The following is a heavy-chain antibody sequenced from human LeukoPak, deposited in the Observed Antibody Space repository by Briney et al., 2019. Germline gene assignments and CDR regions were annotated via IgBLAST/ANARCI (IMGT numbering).Heavy chain of an antibody. CDR2: ISYDGSNK. J-gene: IGHJ4*02. CDR3: ARDIAAGTTAQDY. D-gene: IGHD1-7*01. CDR1: GFTFSSYA. Sequence: GGSLRLSCAASGFTFSSYAMHWVRQAPGKGLEWVAVISYDGSNKYYADSVKGRFTISRDNSKNTLYLQMNSLRAEDTAVYYCARDIAAGTTAQDYWGQGTLVTVSS. V-gene: IGHV3-30-3*01.